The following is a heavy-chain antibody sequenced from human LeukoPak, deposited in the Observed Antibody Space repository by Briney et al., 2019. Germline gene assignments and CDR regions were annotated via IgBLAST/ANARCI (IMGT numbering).Heavy chain of an antibody. Sequence: ASVKVSCKASGYTFTGYYMHWVRQAPGQGLEWMGWINPNSGGTNYAQKFQGRVTMTRDTSISTAYMELSRLRSDDTAVYYCARDPRGRYCSGGSCQRYNWFDPWGQETLVTVSS. CDR2: INPNSGGT. CDR3: ARDPRGRYCSGGSCQRYNWFDP. CDR1: GYTFTGYY. V-gene: IGHV1-2*02. J-gene: IGHJ5*02. D-gene: IGHD2-15*01.